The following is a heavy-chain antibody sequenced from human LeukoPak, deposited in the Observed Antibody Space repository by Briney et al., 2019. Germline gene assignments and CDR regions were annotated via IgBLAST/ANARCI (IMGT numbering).Heavy chain of an antibody. CDR3: ARGITAMVTGLYYYYMDV. D-gene: IGHD5-18*01. V-gene: IGHV4-4*07. J-gene: IGHJ6*03. Sequence: SETLSLTCTVSGGSISSYYWSWLRQPAGKGLEWIGRIYTSGSTNYNPSLKSRVTMSVDTSKNQFSLKLSSVTAADTAVYYCARGITAMVTGLYYYYMDVWGKGTTVTVSS. CDR2: IYTSGST. CDR1: GGSISSYY.